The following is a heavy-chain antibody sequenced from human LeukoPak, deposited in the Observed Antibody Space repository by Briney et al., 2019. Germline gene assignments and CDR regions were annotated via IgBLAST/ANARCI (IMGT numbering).Heavy chain of an antibody. V-gene: IGHV4-31*03. CDR1: GGSISSSDYH. J-gene: IGHJ4*02. Sequence: SETLSLTCTVSGGSISSSDYHWTWIRQHPGKGLEWIGYIYYSGSTYYTPSLKSRVTISLDTSKNQFSLKLTSVTAADTAVYYCARADSSGAEGLDYWGQGTLVTVSS. CDR3: ARADSSGAEGLDY. D-gene: IGHD6-19*01. CDR2: IYYSGST.